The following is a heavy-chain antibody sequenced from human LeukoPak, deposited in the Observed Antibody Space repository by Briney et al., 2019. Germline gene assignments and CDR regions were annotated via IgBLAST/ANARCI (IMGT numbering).Heavy chain of an antibody. D-gene: IGHD3-3*01. CDR2: IYSSGAT. CDR1: GGSISSSDYY. Sequence: SETLSLTCTVSGGSISSSDYYWGWIRQPLGKGLEWIGSIYSSGATYYNPSLNSRVTISVDRSKNQLSVKLTSVTAADTAVYYCARLITIFEVATSDAFDIWGPGTVVTVSS. CDR3: ARLITIFEVATSDAFDI. V-gene: IGHV4-39*01. J-gene: IGHJ3*02.